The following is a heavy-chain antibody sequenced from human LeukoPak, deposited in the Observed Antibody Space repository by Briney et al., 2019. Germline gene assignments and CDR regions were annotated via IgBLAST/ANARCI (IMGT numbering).Heavy chain of an antibody. V-gene: IGHV1-2*02. Sequence: ASVKVSCKASGYTFTTYYIHWVRQAPGQGLEWMGWINPNSGGTNYAQKFQGRVTMTRDTSISTAYMELSRLRSDDTAVYYCARDRSRAKSFGELLRYYYYYYMDVWGKGTTVTISS. J-gene: IGHJ6*03. D-gene: IGHD3-10*01. CDR3: ARDRSRAKSFGELLRYYYYYYMDV. CDR1: GYTFTTYY. CDR2: INPNSGGT.